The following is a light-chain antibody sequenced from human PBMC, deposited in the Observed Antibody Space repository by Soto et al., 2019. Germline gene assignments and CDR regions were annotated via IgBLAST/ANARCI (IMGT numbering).Light chain of an antibody. CDR3: QQYNNWPPAT. V-gene: IGKV3-20*01. CDR2: GAS. J-gene: IGKJ1*01. CDR1: QSVSSSY. Sequence: EIVLTQSPGTLSLSPGERATLSCRSSQSVSSSYLAWYQQKPGQAPRLLIYGASSRATGIPDRFSGSGAGTDFTLTISRLEPDDFSVYYCQQYNNWPPATFGQGTKVDIK.